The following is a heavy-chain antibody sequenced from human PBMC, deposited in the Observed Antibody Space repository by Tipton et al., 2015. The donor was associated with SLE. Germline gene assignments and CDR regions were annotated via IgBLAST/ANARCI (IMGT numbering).Heavy chain of an antibody. J-gene: IGHJ3*02. CDR2: IYHSGST. V-gene: IGHV4-4*02. Sequence: TLSLTCAVSGGSISSSNWWSWVRQPPGKGLEWIGEIYHSGSTNYNPSLKSRVTISVDKSKNQFSLKLSSVTAADTAVYYCASSLPLDYYDSSGHGAFDIWGQGTMVTVS. D-gene: IGHD3-22*01. CDR3: ASSLPLDYYDSSGHGAFDI. CDR1: GGSISSSNW.